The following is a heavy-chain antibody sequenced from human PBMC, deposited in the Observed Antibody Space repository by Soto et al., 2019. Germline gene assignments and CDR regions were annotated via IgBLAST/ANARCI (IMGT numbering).Heavy chain of an antibody. J-gene: IGHJ3*02. Sequence: QVQFVQSGAEVKEPGASVKVSCKASGYTFTSYGLHWVRQAPGQSLGWLGGINPDNGDTKHSQKFQGRVTITRDTSASTAYMELRSLRYEDTAVYYCARDDGDRAFDIWGQGTTVTVSS. CDR2: INPDNGDT. CDR3: ARDDGDRAFDI. CDR1: GYTFTSYG. D-gene: IGHD2-21*01. V-gene: IGHV1-3*01.